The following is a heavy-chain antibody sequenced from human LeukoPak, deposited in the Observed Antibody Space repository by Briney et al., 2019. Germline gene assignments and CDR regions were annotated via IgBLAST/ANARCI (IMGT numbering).Heavy chain of an antibody. V-gene: IGHV3-33*01. CDR3: ARDYCGGDCHSFDY. D-gene: IGHD2-21*02. J-gene: IGHJ4*02. CDR2: IWYDGSNK. CDR1: GFTFSSYG. Sequence: PGRSLRLSCAASGFTFSSYGMHWVRQAPGKGLEWVAVIWYDGSNKYYADSVKGRFTISRGNSKNTLYLQMYSLRAEDTAVYYCARDYCGGDCHSFDYWGQGTLVTVSS.